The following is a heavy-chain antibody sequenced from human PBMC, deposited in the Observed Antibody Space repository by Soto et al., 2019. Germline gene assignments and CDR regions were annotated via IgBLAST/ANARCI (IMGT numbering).Heavy chain of an antibody. J-gene: IGHJ4*02. CDR1: CGSISSSSYY. Sequence: SETLSLTCTVSCGSISSSSYYWGWIRQPPGKGLEWIGSIYYSGSTYYNPSLKSRVTISVDTSKNQFSLKLSSVTAADTAVYYCARGLFSGSYYSGGWYYFDSWGQGTMVT. V-gene: IGHV4-39*01. CDR2: IYYSGST. D-gene: IGHD1-26*01. CDR3: ARGLFSGSYYSGGWYYFDS.